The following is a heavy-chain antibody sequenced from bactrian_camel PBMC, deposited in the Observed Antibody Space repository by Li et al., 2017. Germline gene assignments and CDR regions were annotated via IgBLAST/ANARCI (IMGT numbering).Heavy chain of an antibody. V-gene: IGHV3S53*01. CDR3: AATGICGAAYSDSVALSSLPMGY. J-gene: IGHJ6*01. CDR1: GTFTVPL. D-gene: IGHD4*01. CDR2: TVTAGGSI. Sequence: VQLVESGGDSVQAGGSLRLSCVVTGTFTVPLCMGWYRQGPGKEREGVAATVTAGGSIDYAPSVKGRFTISKDNAKNTAHLQMNSLKPEDTAMYYCAATGICGAAYSDSVALSSLPMGYRGQGTQVTVS.